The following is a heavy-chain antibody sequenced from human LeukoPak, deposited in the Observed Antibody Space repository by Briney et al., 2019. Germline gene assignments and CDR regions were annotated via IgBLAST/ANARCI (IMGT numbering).Heavy chain of an antibody. Sequence: ASVKVSCKASGDTFSRYSFILVRQAPGQGLEWLGRVNPILGIANYAQKFQVRVSITADTSTNTAYMELSSLTSEDTGVYYCAGEYDDISHWGQGTLVTVAS. CDR3: AGEYDDISH. D-gene: IGHD3-9*01. V-gene: IGHV1-69*02. CDR1: GDTFSRYS. J-gene: IGHJ4*02. CDR2: VNPILGIA.